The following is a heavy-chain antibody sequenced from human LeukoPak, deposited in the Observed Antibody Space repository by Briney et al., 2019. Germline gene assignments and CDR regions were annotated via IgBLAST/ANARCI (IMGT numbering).Heavy chain of an antibody. CDR1: RYTFTSYG. V-gene: IGHV1-18*01. CDR2: ISAYNGNT. J-gene: IGHJ3*02. CDR3: ASSWGPGSDFWSGYGRNAFDI. D-gene: IGHD3-3*01. Sequence: GASVKLSCTASRYTFTSYGISWGRQAPGQRLEWMGWISAYNGNTNYAQKLQGRVTMTTDTSTSTAYLELRSLRSDDTAVYYFASSWGPGSDFWSGYGRNAFDIWGQGTMVTVSS.